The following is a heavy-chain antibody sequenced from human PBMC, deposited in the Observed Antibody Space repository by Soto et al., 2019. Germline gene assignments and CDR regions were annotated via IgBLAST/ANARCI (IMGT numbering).Heavy chain of an antibody. CDR3: SRGRRGLGVDSYYFDR. Sequence: QVHLVESGGGVVQPGRSLRLACTASGFTFSSYALHWFRQAPGKGLEWVALISYDGGNKYNADSVKGRFSISRDNSKNKLYLQMNSLRNEDTAVYYCSRGRRGLGVDSYYFDRWGQGTLVTVSS. CDR2: ISYDGGNK. V-gene: IGHV3-30-3*01. J-gene: IGHJ4*02. CDR1: GFTFSSYA. D-gene: IGHD3-10*01.